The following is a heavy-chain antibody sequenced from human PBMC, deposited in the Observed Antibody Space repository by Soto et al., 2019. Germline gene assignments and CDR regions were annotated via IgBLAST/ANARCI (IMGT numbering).Heavy chain of an antibody. CDR2: IKQDGSEK. J-gene: IGHJ4*02. CDR3: ARGSGFAVAGCFDY. Sequence: EVQLVESGGGLVQPGGSLRLSCAASGFSFSNYWMSWVRQAPGKGLEWVADIKQDGSEKYYVDSVKGRFTISRDNAKNSLYLQMNSLRAEDTAVYYCARGSGFAVAGCFDYWGQGTLVTVSS. D-gene: IGHD6-19*01. CDR1: GFSFSNYW. V-gene: IGHV3-7*01.